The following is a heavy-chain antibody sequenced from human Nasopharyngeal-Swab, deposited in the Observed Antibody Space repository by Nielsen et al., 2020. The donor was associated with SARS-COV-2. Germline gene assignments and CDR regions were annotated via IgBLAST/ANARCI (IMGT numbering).Heavy chain of an antibody. D-gene: IGHD6-13*01. CDR3: AKDGEVAAARYYFDY. V-gene: IGHV3-30*18. J-gene: IGHJ4*02. CDR2: LSNDGGDK. Sequence: GESLKISCAASGFTFSRYGMHWVRRVPGKGLEWVAVLSNDGGDKYYADSVKGRFTISRDNSKNTLYLQMNSLRPEDTAVYYCAKDGEVAAARYYFDYWGQGTLVTVSS. CDR1: GFTFSRYG.